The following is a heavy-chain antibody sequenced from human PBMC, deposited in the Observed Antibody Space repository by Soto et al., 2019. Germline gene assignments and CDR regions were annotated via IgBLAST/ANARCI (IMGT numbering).Heavy chain of an antibody. Sequence: PSETLSLTCTVSGGSISSYYWSWIRQPPGKGLEWIGYIYYSGSTNYNPSLKSRVTISVDTSKNQFSLKLSSVTAADTAVYYCARSYYDFWSGYTYGMDVWGQGTTVTVSS. CDR1: GGSISSYY. J-gene: IGHJ6*02. V-gene: IGHV4-59*01. CDR2: IYYSGST. CDR3: ARSYYDFWSGYTYGMDV. D-gene: IGHD3-3*01.